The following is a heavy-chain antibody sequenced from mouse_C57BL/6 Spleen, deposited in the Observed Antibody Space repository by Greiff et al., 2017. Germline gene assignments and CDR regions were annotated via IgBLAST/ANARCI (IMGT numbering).Heavy chain of an antibody. CDR1: GYAFTNYL. CDR3: AREGSAPFDY. CDR2: INPGSGGT. J-gene: IGHJ2*01. V-gene: IGHV1-54*01. D-gene: IGHD3-3*01. Sequence: VQLQQSGAELVRPGTSVKVSCKASGYAFTNYLIEWVKQRPGQGLEWIGVINPGSGGTNYNEKFKGKATLTADKSSSTAYMQLSSLTSEDSAVYFCAREGSAPFDYWGQGTTLTVSS.